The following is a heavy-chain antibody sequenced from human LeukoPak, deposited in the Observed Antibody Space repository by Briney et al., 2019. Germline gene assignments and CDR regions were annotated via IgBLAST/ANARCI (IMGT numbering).Heavy chain of an antibody. CDR3: AREVVRYERGGSWDY. D-gene: IGHD2-15*01. V-gene: IGHV1-46*01. CDR1: GHTFTTYF. Sequence: ASVKVSCKASGHTFTTYFMHWVRQAPGQGPEWIGKINPSSGSTTYAQRFQGRVTMTRDTSTGTLYMELISLRSEDTAVYYCAREVVRYERGGSWDYWGQGTLVTVSS. CDR2: INPSSGST. J-gene: IGHJ4*02.